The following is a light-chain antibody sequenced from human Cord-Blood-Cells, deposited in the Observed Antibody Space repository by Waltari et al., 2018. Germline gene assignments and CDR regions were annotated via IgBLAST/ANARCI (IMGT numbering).Light chain of an antibody. J-gene: IGKJ5*01. CDR2: DAS. Sequence: EIVLTQSPATLSLSPGERATLSCRASQSVSSYLAWYQQKPGQAPRPLIYDASNRATGIPARFSGSGSGTDFTLTISSLEPEDFAVYYCQQRSNWPPVKITFGQGTRLEIK. CDR3: QQRSNWPPVKIT. CDR1: QSVSSY. V-gene: IGKV3-11*01.